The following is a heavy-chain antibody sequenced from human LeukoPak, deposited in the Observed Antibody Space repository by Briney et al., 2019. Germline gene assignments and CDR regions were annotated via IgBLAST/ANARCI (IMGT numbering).Heavy chain of an antibody. J-gene: IGHJ5*02. V-gene: IGHV4-39*07. CDR1: GGSISSSSYY. D-gene: IGHD3-9*01. CDR3: ARRTRRYFGWFDP. CDR2: IYYSGST. Sequence: SETLSLTCTVSGGSISSSSYYWGWIRQPPGKGLEWIGSIYYSGSTYYNPSLKSRVTISVDTSKNQFSLKLSSVTAADTAVYYCARRTRRYFGWFDPWGQGTLVTVSS.